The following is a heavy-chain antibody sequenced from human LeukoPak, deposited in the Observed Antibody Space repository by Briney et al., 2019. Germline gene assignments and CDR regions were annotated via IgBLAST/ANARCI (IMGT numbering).Heavy chain of an antibody. Sequence: PSQTLSLTCIVSGGSISGGGFYWSWLRLHPGKGLVWLAYIYDTGSTYYNPSLKSRLIISIDTSKNQFSLQLSSVTAADTALYFCARGPTLQDAFDIWGQGTLVTVSS. V-gene: IGHV4-31*03. CDR1: GGSISGGGFY. CDR3: ARGPTLQDAFDI. D-gene: IGHD2/OR15-2a*01. CDR2: IYDTGST. J-gene: IGHJ3*02.